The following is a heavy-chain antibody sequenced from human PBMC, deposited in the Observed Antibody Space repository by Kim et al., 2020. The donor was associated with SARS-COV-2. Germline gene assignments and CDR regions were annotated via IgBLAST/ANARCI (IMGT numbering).Heavy chain of an antibody. D-gene: IGHD3-3*01. Sequence: YPQKVKGGVTSTRDPSASTAYMELSSLRSEDTAVYYCARELGRYYYYGMDVWGQGTTVTVSS. V-gene: IGHV1-3*01. CDR3: ARELGRYYYYGMDV. J-gene: IGHJ6*02.